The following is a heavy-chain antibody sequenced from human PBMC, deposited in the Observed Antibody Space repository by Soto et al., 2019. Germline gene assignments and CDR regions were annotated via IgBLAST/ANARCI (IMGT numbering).Heavy chain of an antibody. D-gene: IGHD1-26*01. CDR3: ARERWVVAATTAMAWFVL. CDR1: GFTFSSYA. Sequence: QVQLVESGGGVVQPGRSLRLSCAASGFTFSSYAMHWVRQAPGKGLEWVAGISYDGSNTYYADSVKGRFTISRDNSKNTLYLPMNSLRAEDTAVYYCARERWVVAATTAMAWFVLWGPGTRVTVPS. CDR2: ISYDGSNT. V-gene: IGHV3-30-3*01. J-gene: IGHJ5*01.